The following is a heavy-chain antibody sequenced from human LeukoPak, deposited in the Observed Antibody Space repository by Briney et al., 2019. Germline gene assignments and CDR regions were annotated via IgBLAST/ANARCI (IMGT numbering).Heavy chain of an antibody. J-gene: IGHJ4*02. CDR3: ARGGWGSIVVVVAAEYYFDY. CDR1: GYTFTGYY. V-gene: IGHV1-2*02. Sequence: ASVKVSCKASGYTFTGYYMHWVRQAPGQGLEWMGWINPNSGGTNYAQKFQGRVTMTRDTSISKAYMELSRLRSDDTAVYYGARGGWGSIVVVVAAEYYFDYWGQGTLVTVSS. CDR2: INPNSGGT. D-gene: IGHD2-15*01.